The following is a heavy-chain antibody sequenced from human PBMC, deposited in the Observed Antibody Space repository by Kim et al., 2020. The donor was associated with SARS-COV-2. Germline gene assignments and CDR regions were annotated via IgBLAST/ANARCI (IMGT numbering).Heavy chain of an antibody. D-gene: IGHD2-15*01. CDR3: AREEDSLPFRYYYYGMDV. J-gene: IGHJ6*02. V-gene: IGHV3-30*01. Sequence: KGRFPVSRDNSKNTLYLQMNSLRAEDTAVYYCAREEDSLPFRYYYYGMDVWGQGTTVTVSS.